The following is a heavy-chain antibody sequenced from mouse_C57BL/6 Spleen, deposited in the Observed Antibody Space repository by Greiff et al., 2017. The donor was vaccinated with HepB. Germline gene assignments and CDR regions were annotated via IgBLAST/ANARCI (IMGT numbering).Heavy chain of an antibody. V-gene: IGHV3-6*01. J-gene: IGHJ2*01. CDR1: GYSITSGYY. CDR3: ARDSYFDY. Sequence: EVHLVESGPGLVKPSQSLSLTCSVTGYSITSGYYWNWIRQFPGNKLEWMGYISYDGSNNYNPSLKNRISITRDTSKNQFFLKLNSVTTEDTATYYCARDSYFDYWGPGTTLTVSS. CDR2: ISYDGSN.